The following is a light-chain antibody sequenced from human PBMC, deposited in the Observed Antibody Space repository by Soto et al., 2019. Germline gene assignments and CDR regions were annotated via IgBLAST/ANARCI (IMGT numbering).Light chain of an antibody. V-gene: IGKV1-27*01. CDR2: AAS. J-gene: IGKJ4*01. CDR3: QNYKSAPPAGA. CDR1: QGINNH. Sequence: DFQMTQSPSSLSASVGDRVTITCRASQGINNHLAWFQQKPGKVPKVLIYAASTLQSGVPSRFSSSGSGTDFTLTISSMQPEDVATYYCQNYKSAPPAGAFGGGTKVEIK.